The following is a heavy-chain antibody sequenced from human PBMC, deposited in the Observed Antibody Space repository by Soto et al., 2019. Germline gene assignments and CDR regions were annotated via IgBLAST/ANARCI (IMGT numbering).Heavy chain of an antibody. CDR1: GYTFTSYY. D-gene: IGHD3-10*01. CDR3: ARNSRFGELLEYYFDY. V-gene: IGHV1-46*01. Sequence: ASVKVSCKASGYTFTSYYMHWVRQAPGQGLEWMGIINPSGGSTSYAQKFQGRVTMTRDTSTSTVYMELSSLRSEDTAVYYCARNSRFGELLEYYFDYWGQGTLVTV. CDR2: INPSGGST. J-gene: IGHJ4*02.